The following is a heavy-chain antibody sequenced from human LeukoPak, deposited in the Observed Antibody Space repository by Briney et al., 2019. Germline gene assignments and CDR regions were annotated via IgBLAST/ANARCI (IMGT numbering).Heavy chain of an antibody. CDR3: ARDRGDYYFDY. CDR1: GGTFSSYA. V-gene: IGHV1-69*13. CDR2: IIPIFGTA. D-gene: IGHD2-21*02. J-gene: IGHJ4*01. Sequence: SVKVSCKASGGTFSSYAISWVRQAPGQGLEWMGGIIPIFGTANYAQKFQGRVTITADESTSTAYMELRSLRSDDTAVYYCARDRGDYYFDYWGQEPWSPSPQ.